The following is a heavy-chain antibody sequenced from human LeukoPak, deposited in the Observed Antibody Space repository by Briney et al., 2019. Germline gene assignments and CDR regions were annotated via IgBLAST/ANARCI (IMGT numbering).Heavy chain of an antibody. J-gene: IGHJ4*02. D-gene: IGHD1-1*01. CDR3: ARIPYNWNDGYYFDY. V-gene: IGHV4-59*01. CDR2: IYYSGST. CDR1: GGSISSYY. Sequence: SETLSLTCTDSGGSISSYYWSWIRQPPGKGLEWIGYIYYSGSTNYNPSLKSRVTISVDTSKNQFSLKLSSVTAADTAVYYCARIPYNWNDGYYFDYWGQGTLVTVSS.